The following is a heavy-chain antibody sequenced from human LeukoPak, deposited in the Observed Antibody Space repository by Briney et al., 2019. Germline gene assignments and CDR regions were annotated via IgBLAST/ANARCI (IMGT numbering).Heavy chain of an antibody. J-gene: IGHJ4*02. CDR1: GFTFSKYS. CDR2: INTDGTVT. V-gene: IGHV3-74*01. D-gene: IGHD6-19*01. CDR3: ATKQWLAPPPDS. Sequence: GGSLRLSCAASGFTFSKYSMLWVRQAPGKRLESVSRINTDGTVTTYADSVKGRFTVSRDNADNTLFLQMNRVRDEDTAVYYCATKQWLAPPPDSWGQGTPVTVSS.